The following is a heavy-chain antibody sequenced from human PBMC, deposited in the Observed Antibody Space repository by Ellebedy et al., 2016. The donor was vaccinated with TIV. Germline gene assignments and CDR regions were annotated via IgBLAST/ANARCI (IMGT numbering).Heavy chain of an antibody. D-gene: IGHD4-11*01. J-gene: IGHJ5*02. Sequence: GESLKISXKTSGYNFVDYWIGWVRQMPGKGLEWMGFIYPNDFDTRYSPSFEGQVTISVDASITTAYLQWSSLRASDTAVFYCVRVSRNYFDPWGQGTRVTVSS. V-gene: IGHV5-51*01. CDR2: IYPNDFDT. CDR1: GYNFVDYW. CDR3: VRVSRNYFDP.